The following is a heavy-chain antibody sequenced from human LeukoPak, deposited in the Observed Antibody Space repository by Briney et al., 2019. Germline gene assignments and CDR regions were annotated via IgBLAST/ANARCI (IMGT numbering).Heavy chain of an antibody. CDR3: ARDLTTVVTH. CDR1: GGSISSYY. D-gene: IGHD4-23*01. Sequence: SETLSLTCTVSGGSISSYYWSWIRQPPGKGLEWIGYIYYSGSTNYNPSLKSRVTISVDTSKNQFSLKLSSVTAADTAVYYCARDLTTVVTHWGQGTLVTVSS. J-gene: IGHJ4*02. V-gene: IGHV4-59*12. CDR2: IYYSGST.